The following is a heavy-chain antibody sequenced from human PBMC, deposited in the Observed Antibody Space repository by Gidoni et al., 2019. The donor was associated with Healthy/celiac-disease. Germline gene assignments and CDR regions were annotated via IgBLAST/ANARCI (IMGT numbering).Heavy chain of an antibody. CDR3: ARLVGSGAAFDI. J-gene: IGHJ3*02. CDR1: GGSISSSRCY. Sequence: QLQLQESGPGLVKPSETLSLTCTVSGGSISSSRCYWGWIRQPPGKGLEWIGSIYYSGSTYYNPSLKSRVTISVDTSKNQFSLKLSSVTAADTAVYYCARLVGSGAAFDIWGQGTMVTVSS. CDR2: IYYSGST. V-gene: IGHV4-39*01. D-gene: IGHD3-3*01.